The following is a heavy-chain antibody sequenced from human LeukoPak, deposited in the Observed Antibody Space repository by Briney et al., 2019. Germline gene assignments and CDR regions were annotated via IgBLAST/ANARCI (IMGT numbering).Heavy chain of an antibody. CDR1: GGSISSSSYY. CDR3: ARPYSSSSFDI. CDR2: IYYSGST. Sequence: SETLSLTCTVSGGSISSSSYYWGWIRQPPGKGLEWIGSIYYSGSTYYNPSLKSRVTISVDTSKNQFSLKLSSVTAADTAVYYCARPYSSSSFDIWGQGTMVTVSS. V-gene: IGHV4-39*01. J-gene: IGHJ3*02. D-gene: IGHD6-6*01.